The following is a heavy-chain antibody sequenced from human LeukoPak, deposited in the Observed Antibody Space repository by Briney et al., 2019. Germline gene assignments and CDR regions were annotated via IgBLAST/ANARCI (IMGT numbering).Heavy chain of an antibody. V-gene: IGHV4-59*01. J-gene: IGHJ6*02. CDR3: ARGRVWSGYMDV. CDR2: IYYSGST. CDR1: GGSISSYY. Sequence: SETLSLTCTVSGGSISSYYWSWIRQPPGKGLEWIGYIYYSGSTNYNPSLKSRVTISVDTSKNQFSLKLSSVTAADTAVYYCARGRVWSGYMDVWGQGTTVTVSS. D-gene: IGHD3-3*01.